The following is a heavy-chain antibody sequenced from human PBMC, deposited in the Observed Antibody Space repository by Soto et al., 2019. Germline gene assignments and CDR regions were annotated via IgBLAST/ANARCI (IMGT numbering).Heavy chain of an antibody. CDR2: ISPAGTNQ. V-gene: IGHV3-30-3*01. J-gene: IGHJ1*01. CDR1: GFIFSDYA. CDR3: ARENSRISPRLFQH. Sequence: GGSLRLSCVASGFIFSDYAMHWARQAPGKGLEWVALISPAGTNQYYADSAKGRFTISSDNSKNTLYLQMNSLRPEDTGLYYCARENSRISPRLFQHWGHGTLVTVS. D-gene: IGHD6-6*01.